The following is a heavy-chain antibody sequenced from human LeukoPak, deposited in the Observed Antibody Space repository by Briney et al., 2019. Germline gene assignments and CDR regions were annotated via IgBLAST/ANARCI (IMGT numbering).Heavy chain of an antibody. Sequence: QTGGSLRLSCAASGFTFSNAWMNWVRQAPGKGLEWVGRIKSKTDGGTTDYAAPVKGRFTISRDDSKNTLYLQMNSLKTEDTAVYYCTTRFRAIVVVPAAIEDYWGQGTLVTVS. CDR3: TTRFRAIVVVPAAIEDY. D-gene: IGHD2-2*01. V-gene: IGHV3-15*07. CDR1: GFTFSNAW. J-gene: IGHJ4*02. CDR2: IKSKTDGGTT.